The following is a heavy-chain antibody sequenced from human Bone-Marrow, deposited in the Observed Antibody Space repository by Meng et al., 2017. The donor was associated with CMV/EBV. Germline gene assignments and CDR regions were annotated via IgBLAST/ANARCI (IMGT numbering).Heavy chain of an antibody. J-gene: IGHJ5*02. CDR1: GGSISSYY. V-gene: IGHV4-59*01. CDR3: ARAPLRYSSSWYLGWFDP. CDR2: IYYSGST. Sequence: GSLRLSCTVSGGSISSYYWSWIRQPPGKGLEWIGYIYYSGSTNYNPSLKSRVTISVDMPKNQFSLKLSSVTAADTAVYYCARAPLRYSSSWYLGWFDPWGQGTLVTVSS. D-gene: IGHD6-13*01.